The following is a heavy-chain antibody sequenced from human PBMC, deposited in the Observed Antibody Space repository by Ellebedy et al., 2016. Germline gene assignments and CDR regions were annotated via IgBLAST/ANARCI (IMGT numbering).Heavy chain of an antibody. CDR2: IYYSGST. J-gene: IGHJ4*02. D-gene: IGHD5-18*01. V-gene: IGHV4-30-4*01. CDR1: GGSISSGDFY. CDR3: ARRGGGYGWTKPGADYFHY. Sequence: SETLSLTCTVSGGSISSGDFYWSWIRQPPGKGLEWIGYIYYSGSTYYHPSLKSRLTISVDPSKNQFSLKLTSVTAADTDVDYCARRGGGYGWTKPGADYFHYWGQGTLVTVSS.